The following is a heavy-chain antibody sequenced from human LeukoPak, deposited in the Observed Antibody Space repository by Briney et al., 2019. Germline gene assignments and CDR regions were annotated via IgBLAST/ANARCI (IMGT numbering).Heavy chain of an antibody. CDR3: ATERRGTFDF. J-gene: IGHJ4*02. Sequence: GGSLRLSCTASTFTFSDDYMAWIRQAPGKGLEWVSSISPGSSYKYSADSVKGRFTISRDDPENSVYLQMNSLSVEDTAVYYCATERRGTFDFWGQGSLVTVSS. CDR1: TFTFSDDY. CDR2: ISPGSSYK. V-gene: IGHV3-11*05. D-gene: IGHD1-1*01.